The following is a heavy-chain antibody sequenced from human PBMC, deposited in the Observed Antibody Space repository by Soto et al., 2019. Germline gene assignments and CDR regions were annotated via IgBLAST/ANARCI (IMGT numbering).Heavy chain of an antibody. CDR1: GFTFSSYA. CDR2: ISYDGRNK. V-gene: IGHV3-30*04. J-gene: IGHJ4*02. CDR3: ARQLVVVAATPPQIIDN. D-gene: IGHD2-15*01. Sequence: QVQLVESGGGVVQPGRSLRLSCAASGFTFSSYAMHWVRQAPGKGLEWVAVISYDGRNKYYADSVKGRFTISRDNSKNKLYLQMNNLRTEDMAVYYCARQLVVVAATPPQIIDNWGQGTMVTVSS.